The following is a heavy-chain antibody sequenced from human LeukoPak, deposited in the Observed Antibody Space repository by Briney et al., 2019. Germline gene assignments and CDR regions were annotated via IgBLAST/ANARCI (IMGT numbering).Heavy chain of an antibody. CDR1: GASFTGYY. CDR3: ATRWGDY. CDR2: MNQRGSM. V-gene: IGHV4-34*01. J-gene: IGHJ4*02. Sequence: PSETLSLTCGVYGASFTGYYWSWLRQSPGKGLEWIGEMNQRGSMNYNPSLKSRVTISVDRSKNQFSLKLSSVTAADTAVYYCATRWGDYWGQGTLVTVSS. D-gene: IGHD1-26*01.